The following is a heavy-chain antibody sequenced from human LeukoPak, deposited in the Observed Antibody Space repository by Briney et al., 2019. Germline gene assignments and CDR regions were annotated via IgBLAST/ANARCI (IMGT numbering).Heavy chain of an antibody. CDR2: MNPNSGNT. Sequence: ASVKVSCKASGYTFISYDINWVRQATGQGLEWMGWMNPNSGNTGYAQKFQGRVTMTRNTSISTAYMELSSLRSEDTAVYYCARGGITMVREVILKKGWFDPWGQGTLVTVSS. CDR1: GYTFISYD. D-gene: IGHD3-10*01. V-gene: IGHV1-8*01. J-gene: IGHJ5*02. CDR3: ARGGITMVREVILKKGWFDP.